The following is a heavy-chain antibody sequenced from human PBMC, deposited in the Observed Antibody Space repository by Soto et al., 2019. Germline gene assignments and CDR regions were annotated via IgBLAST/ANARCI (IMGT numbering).Heavy chain of an antibody. CDR1: GFTFGDYA. V-gene: IGHV3-9*01. CDR2: VSWTNISF. J-gene: IGHJ4*01. D-gene: IGHD5-18*01. CDR3: AKDRNTAMVTGDFDY. Sequence: GGSLRLSCAASGFTFGDYAMHWVRQVPGRGPEWVSGVSWTNISFGYADSVKGRFTTSRDNAKNSLYLQMNSLRREDTAFYYCAKDRNTAMVTGDFDYWGHGTLVTVSS.